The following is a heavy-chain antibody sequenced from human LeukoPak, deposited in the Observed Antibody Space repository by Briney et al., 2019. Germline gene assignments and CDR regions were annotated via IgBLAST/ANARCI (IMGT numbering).Heavy chain of an antibody. D-gene: IGHD3-3*01. V-gene: IGHV5-51*01. CDR2: IYPGDSDT. CDR3: ARDLTIFWSGHFGY. CDR1: GYSFTSYW. J-gene: IGHJ4*02. Sequence: GESLKISCKGSGYSFTSYWIGWVRQMPGKGLEWMGIIYPGDSDTRYSPSFQGQVTISADKSISTAYMELSRLRSDDTAVYYCARDLTIFWSGHFGYWGQGTLVTVSS.